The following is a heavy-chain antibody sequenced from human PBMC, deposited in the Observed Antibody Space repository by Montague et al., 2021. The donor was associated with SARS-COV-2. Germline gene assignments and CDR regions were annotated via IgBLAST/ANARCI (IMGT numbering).Heavy chain of an antibody. CDR3: ARGRYSSSWYGVLNWFDP. CDR2: INHSGST. CDR1: GGSFSGYY. D-gene: IGHD6-13*01. V-gene: IGHV4-34*01. J-gene: IGHJ5*02. Sequence: SETRSLTCAVYGGSFSGYYWSWIRQPPGKGLGWIGEINHSGSTNYNPSLKSRVTISVDTSKNQFSLKLSSVTAADTAVYYCARGRYSSSWYGVLNWFDPWGQGTLVTVSS.